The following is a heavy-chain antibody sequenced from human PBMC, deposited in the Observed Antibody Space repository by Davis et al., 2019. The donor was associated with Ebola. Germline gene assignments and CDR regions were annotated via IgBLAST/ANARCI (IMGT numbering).Heavy chain of an antibody. Sequence: MPSETLSLTCAVSGGSISSSNWWSWVRQPPGKGLEWIGEIYHSGSTNYNPSLKSRVTISVDTSKNQFSLKLSSVTAADTAVYYCARVDYDFWSGYNWFDPWGQGTLVTVSS. V-gene: IGHV4-4*02. J-gene: IGHJ5*02. D-gene: IGHD3-3*01. CDR1: GGSISSSNW. CDR3: ARVDYDFWSGYNWFDP. CDR2: IYHSGST.